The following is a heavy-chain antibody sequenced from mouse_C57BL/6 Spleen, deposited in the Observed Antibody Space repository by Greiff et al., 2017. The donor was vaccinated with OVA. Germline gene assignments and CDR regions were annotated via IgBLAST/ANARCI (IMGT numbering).Heavy chain of an antibody. Sequence: EVQVVESGGGLVQPGGSLSLSCAASGFTFTDYYMSWVRQPPGKALEWLGFIRNKANGYTTEYSASVKGRFTISRDNSQSILYLQMNALRAEDSATYYCARSLSLLLFDYWGQGTTLTVSS. CDR3: ARSLSLLLFDY. CDR1: GFTFTDYY. CDR2: IRNKANGYTT. D-gene: IGHD1-2*01. V-gene: IGHV7-3*01. J-gene: IGHJ2*01.